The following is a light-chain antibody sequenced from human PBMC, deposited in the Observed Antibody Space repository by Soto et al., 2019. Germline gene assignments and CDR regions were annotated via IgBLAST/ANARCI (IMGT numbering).Light chain of an antibody. J-gene: IGLJ1*01. Sequence: QSLLTQPPSLSGSPGQSITISCGGTSSDVGAYIYVSWYQQFPGKAPKLILYEVNNRPSGVSNRFSGSKSGTTASLTISGLQPEDEADYHCSAYSDIDTKVFGTGTKVTVL. CDR1: SSDVGAYIY. CDR3: SAYSDIDTKV. V-gene: IGLV2-14*03. CDR2: EVN.